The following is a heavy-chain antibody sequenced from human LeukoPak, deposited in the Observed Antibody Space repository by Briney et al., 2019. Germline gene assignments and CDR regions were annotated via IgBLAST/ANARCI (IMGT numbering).Heavy chain of an antibody. CDR2: ISSSSSYI. D-gene: IGHD6-19*01. Sequence: GGSLRLSCAASGFTFSSYSMNWVRQAPGRGLEWVSSISSSSSYIYYADSVKGRFTISRDNAKNSLYLQMNSLRAEDTAVYYCARGPGIAVAGTVRWGQGTLVTVSS. CDR3: ARGPGIAVAGTVR. CDR1: GFTFSSYS. J-gene: IGHJ4*02. V-gene: IGHV3-21*01.